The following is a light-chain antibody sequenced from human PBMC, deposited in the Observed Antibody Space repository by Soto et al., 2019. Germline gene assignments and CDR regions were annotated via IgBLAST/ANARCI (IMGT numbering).Light chain of an antibody. V-gene: IGKV3-11*01. CDR2: DAS. Sequence: EIVLTQSPATLSLSPGERATLSCRASQSVSSYLAWYQQKPGQAPGLLIYDASNRATGIPARFSGSGSGTDFTLTISSLEPEDFAVYYCQQRSNWPPEGTFGQGTKVDIK. CDR1: QSVSSY. CDR3: QQRSNWPPEGT. J-gene: IGKJ1*01.